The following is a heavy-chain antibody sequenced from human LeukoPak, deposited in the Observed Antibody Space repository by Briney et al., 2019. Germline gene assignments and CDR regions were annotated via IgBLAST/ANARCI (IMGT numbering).Heavy chain of an antibody. V-gene: IGHV1-2*02. Sequence: ASVKVSCKASGYTFTGYYMHWVRQAPGQGLEWTGWINPNSGGTNYAQKFQGRVTMTRDTSISTAYMELSRLRSDDTAVYYCARDGIRFLELLSNYYYYYMDVWGKGTTVTVSS. CDR3: ARDGIRFLELLSNYYYYYMDV. D-gene: IGHD3-3*01. CDR2: INPNSGGT. J-gene: IGHJ6*03. CDR1: GYTFTGYY.